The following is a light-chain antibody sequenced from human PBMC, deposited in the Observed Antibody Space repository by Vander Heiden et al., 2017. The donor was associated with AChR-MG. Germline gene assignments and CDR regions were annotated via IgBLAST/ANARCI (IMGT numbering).Light chain of an antibody. CDR2: GAS. J-gene: IGKJ4*01. CDR3: QQYNNWPPLT. Sequence: EIVMTQSPATLSVSPGERATLSCRASQSVSSNLAWYQHRPGQAPRLLIYGASTRATGIPARFSGGGSGTEFTLTISSLQSEDFAVYYCQQYNNWPPLTFGGGTKVEIK. CDR1: QSVSSN. V-gene: IGKV3-15*01.